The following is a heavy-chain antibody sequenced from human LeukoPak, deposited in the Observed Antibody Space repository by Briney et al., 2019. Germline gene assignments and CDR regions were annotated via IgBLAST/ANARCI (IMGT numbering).Heavy chain of an antibody. D-gene: IGHD3-22*01. J-gene: IGHJ4*02. CDR1: GGTFSSYA. V-gene: IGHV1-69*01. CDR3: ARGFSDSSGYYFDYFDY. Sequence: SVKVSCKASGGTFSSYAISWVRQAPGQGLEWMGGIIPIFGTANYAQKFQGRVTITADESTSTAYMELSSLRSADTAVYYCARGFSDSSGYYFDYFDYWGQGTLVTVSS. CDR2: IIPIFGTA.